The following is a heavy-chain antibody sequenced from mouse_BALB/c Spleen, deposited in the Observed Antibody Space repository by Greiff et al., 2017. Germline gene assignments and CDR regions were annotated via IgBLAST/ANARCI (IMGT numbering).Heavy chain of an antibody. J-gene: IGHJ3*01. CDR2: IWAGGST. CDR3: AREIYYGSSYGFAY. D-gene: IGHD1-1*01. Sequence: QVQLKESGPGLVAPSQSLSITCTVSGFSLTSYGVHWVRQPPGKGLEWLGVIWAGGSTNYNSALMSRLSISKDNSKSQVFLKMNSLQTDDTAMYYCAREIYYGSSYGFAYWGQGTLVTVSA. V-gene: IGHV2-9*02. CDR1: GFSLTSYG.